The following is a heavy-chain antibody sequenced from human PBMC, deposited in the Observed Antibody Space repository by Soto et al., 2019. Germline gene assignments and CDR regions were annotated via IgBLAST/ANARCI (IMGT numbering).Heavy chain of an antibody. V-gene: IGHV4-61*01. CDR2: IYYIGTT. CDR1: GGSASTGTYF. Sequence: SETLSLTCTVSGGSASTGTYFWNWIRQPPGKGLEWIGYIYYIGTTNYNPSLKSRVSISVDRSRNQFSLNLSSVTAADTAVYFCAGQEHCVNGICYFDYWGQGALVTVSS. D-gene: IGHD2-8*01. CDR3: AGQEHCVNGICYFDY. J-gene: IGHJ4*02.